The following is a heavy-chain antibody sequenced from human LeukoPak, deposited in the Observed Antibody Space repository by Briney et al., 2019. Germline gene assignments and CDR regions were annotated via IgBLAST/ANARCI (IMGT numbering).Heavy chain of an antibody. Sequence: GGSLRLSCVASGFSFSGYWMTWVRQAPGKGLEWVANINHDGTEEYYLDSVKGRFTLSRDNAKNSVYLQVNSLRAEDTAVYYCTSSTGFGKYFDYWGQGILVTVSS. J-gene: IGHJ4*02. CDR1: GFSFSGYW. CDR3: TSSTGFGKYFDY. CDR2: INHDGTEE. D-gene: IGHD6-6*01. V-gene: IGHV3-7*01.